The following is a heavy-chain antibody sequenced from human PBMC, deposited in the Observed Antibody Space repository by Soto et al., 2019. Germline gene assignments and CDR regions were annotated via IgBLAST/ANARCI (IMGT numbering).Heavy chain of an antibody. Sequence: ALRLSCAASGFTFSSYAMSWVRQAPGKGLEWVSAISGSGGSTYYADSVKGRFTISRDNSKNTLYLQMNSLRAEDTAAYYCAKDRGHLSGMDVWGRGTTVTVSS. CDR1: GFTFSSYA. CDR2: ISGSGGST. D-gene: IGHD3-16*01. CDR3: AKDRGHLSGMDV. J-gene: IGHJ6*02. V-gene: IGHV3-23*01.